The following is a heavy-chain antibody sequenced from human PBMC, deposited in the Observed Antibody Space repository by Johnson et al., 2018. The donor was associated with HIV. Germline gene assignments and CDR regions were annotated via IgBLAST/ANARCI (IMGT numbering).Heavy chain of an antibody. J-gene: IGHJ3*02. V-gene: IGHV3-20*04. D-gene: IGHD6-19*01. CDR2: INWNGGRK. Sequence: VQLVESGGGVVQPGRSLRLSCAASGFTFSDYYMSWIRQAPGKGLEWVSDINWNGGRKGYADSVKGRFTISRDNAKNSLYLQMNSLRAEDTALYYCARVSRLGDIAVLSDAFDIWGQGTVVTVSS. CDR3: ARVSRLGDIAVLSDAFDI. CDR1: GFTFSDYY.